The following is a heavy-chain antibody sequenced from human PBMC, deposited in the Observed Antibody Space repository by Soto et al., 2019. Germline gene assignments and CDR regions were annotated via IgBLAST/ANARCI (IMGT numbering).Heavy chain of an antibody. CDR1: GFTFSNNA. CDR3: ARGTTTSAFSAMDV. J-gene: IGHJ6*02. CDR2: ISYDGSNK. D-gene: IGHD1-1*01. V-gene: IGHV3-30-3*01. Sequence: QVQLVESGGGVVQPGRSLRLSCAASGFTFSNNAMDWVRQAPGKGLEWVAVISYDGSNKYIAESVKGRFTISRDNSKNTQFLQMNSLRAEDTAVDNCARGTTTSAFSAMDVWGQGTTVTVSS.